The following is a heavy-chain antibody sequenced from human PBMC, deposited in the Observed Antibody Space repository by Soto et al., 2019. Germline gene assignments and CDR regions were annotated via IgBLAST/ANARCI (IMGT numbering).Heavy chain of an antibody. D-gene: IGHD3-16*01. CDR2: IGAEDGNT. CDR1: GYTLTELS. J-gene: IGHJ6*03. CDR3: ARDPVWSTYYYYYMDV. Sequence: ASAQVSCKVSGYTLTELSMHWVRQAPRKGLEWMGGIGAEDGNTNYAQKLQGRVTMTTDTSTSTAYMELRSLRSDDTAVYYCARDPVWSTYYYYYMDVWGKGTTVTVSS. V-gene: IGHV1-24*01.